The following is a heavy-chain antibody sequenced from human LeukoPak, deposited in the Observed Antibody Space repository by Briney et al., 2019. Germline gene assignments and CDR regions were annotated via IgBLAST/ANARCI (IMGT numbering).Heavy chain of an antibody. CDR1: GSSISSYY. CDR2: MYYSGST. Sequence: ASETLSLTCTVSGSSISSYYWSWIRQTPGKGLEWIGYMYYSGSTNYNPSLKSRVTISVDTSKNQFSLKLSSVTAADTAVYYCASGYSSHDAFDIWGQGTMVTVSS. CDR3: ASGYSSHDAFDI. V-gene: IGHV4-59*01. J-gene: IGHJ3*02. D-gene: IGHD6-13*01.